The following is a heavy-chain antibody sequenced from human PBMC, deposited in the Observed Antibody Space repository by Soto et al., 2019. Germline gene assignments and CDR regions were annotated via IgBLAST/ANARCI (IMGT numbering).Heavy chain of an antibody. CDR2: ISGSGGST. Sequence: GGSLRLSCAASGFTFSIFAMSWVRQSPGKGLEWVSTISGSGGSTYYADAVKGRFSISRDNSMGTLYLQMKSLRVEDTAIYYCAKEVSLGSTVDLGYWGQGTLVTV. D-gene: IGHD7-27*01. CDR3: AKEVSLGSTVDLGY. V-gene: IGHV3-23*01. CDR1: GFTFSIFA. J-gene: IGHJ4*02.